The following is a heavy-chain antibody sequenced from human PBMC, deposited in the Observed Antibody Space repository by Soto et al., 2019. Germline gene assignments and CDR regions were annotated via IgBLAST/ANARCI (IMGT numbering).Heavy chain of an antibody. D-gene: IGHD3-22*01. J-gene: IGHJ1*01. CDR3: ARHPPPGYYYDSSGYYGYFQH. V-gene: IGHV3-23*01. Sequence: GGSLRLSCAASGFTFWTYAMSWVRQAPGKGLEWVSVISGTGGGTSYADSVKGRFTISRDNSKNTPYLQMNSLGVEDTAVYYCARHPPPGYYYDSSGYYGYFQHWGQGTPVTSPQ. CDR2: ISGTGGGT. CDR1: GFTFWTYA.